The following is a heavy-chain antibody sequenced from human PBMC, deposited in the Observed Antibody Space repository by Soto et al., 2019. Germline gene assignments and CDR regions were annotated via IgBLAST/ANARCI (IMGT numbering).Heavy chain of an antibody. CDR1: GFTFSSYW. Sequence: GGSLRLSCAASGFTFSSYWMSWVRQAPGKGLEWVANIKQDGSEKYYVDSVKGRFTISRVNAKNSLYLQMTSLRAEDTAVYYCVRRSRIAVAPAFDIWGQGTMVTVSS. V-gene: IGHV3-7*01. J-gene: IGHJ3*02. CDR3: VRRSRIAVAPAFDI. D-gene: IGHD6-19*01. CDR2: IKQDGSEK.